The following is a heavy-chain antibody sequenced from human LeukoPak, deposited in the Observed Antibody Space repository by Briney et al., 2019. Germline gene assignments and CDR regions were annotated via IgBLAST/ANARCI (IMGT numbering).Heavy chain of an antibody. D-gene: IGHD5-18*01. J-gene: IGHJ4*02. CDR3: ARGIFRGYSYVD. CDR1: GGSISSYY. Sequence: SETLSLTCTVSGGSISSYYWSWIRQPPGKGLEWIGYIYYSGSTNYNPSLKSRVTISVDTSKNQFSLELGSVTAADTAVYYCARGIFRGYSYVDWGQGTLVTVSS. V-gene: IGHV4-59*01. CDR2: IYYSGST.